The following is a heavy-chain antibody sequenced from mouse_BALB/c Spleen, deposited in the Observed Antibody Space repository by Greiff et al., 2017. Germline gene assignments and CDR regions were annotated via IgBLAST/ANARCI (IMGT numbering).Heavy chain of an antibody. CDR3: ARRGGNSYWYFDV. D-gene: IGHD2-1*01. CDR1: GYTFTSYV. CDR2: INPYNDGT. J-gene: IGHJ1*01. V-gene: IGHV1-14*01. Sequence: VQLQQSGPELVKPGASVKMSCKASGYTFTSYVMHWVKQKPGQGLEWIGYINPYNDGTKYNEKFKGKATLTSDKSSSTAYMELSSLTSEDSAVYYCARRGGNSYWYFDVWGAGTTVTVSS.